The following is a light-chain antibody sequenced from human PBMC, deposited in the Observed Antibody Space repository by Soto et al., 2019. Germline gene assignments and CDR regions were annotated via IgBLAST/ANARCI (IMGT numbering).Light chain of an antibody. Sequence: DIQMTQSPSTLSASVGDRVTITCRASQSISSWLAWYQQKPGKAPKLLIYDASSLESGVPSRFSGSGSGTEFTLTISSLQPDDFATYYCQQYHSYSTWTFGPGTKADIK. CDR2: DAS. J-gene: IGKJ1*01. CDR1: QSISSW. CDR3: QQYHSYSTWT. V-gene: IGKV1-5*01.